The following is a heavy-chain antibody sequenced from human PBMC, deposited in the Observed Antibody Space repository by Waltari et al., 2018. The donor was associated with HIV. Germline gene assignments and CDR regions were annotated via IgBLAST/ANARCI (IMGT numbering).Heavy chain of an antibody. CDR1: GFTFSSYT. V-gene: IGHV3-21*01. Sequence: EVQLVESGGGLVKPGGSLRLSCAASGFTFSSYTMNWVRQAPGKGLEWVSSISYSSSHIYYADSLKGQFTISRDNAKNSLYLQMNSLRAEDTAVYYCARYGGYSGPTLDYWGQGTLVTVSS. CDR2: ISYSSSHI. D-gene: IGHD5-12*01. CDR3: ARYGGYSGPTLDY. J-gene: IGHJ4*02.